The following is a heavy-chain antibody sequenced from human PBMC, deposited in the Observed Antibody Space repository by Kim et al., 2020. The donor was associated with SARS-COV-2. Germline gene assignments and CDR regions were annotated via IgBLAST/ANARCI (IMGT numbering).Heavy chain of an antibody. Sequence: YPGSVKGRFTISRENAKNSLYLQMNSLRAGDTAVYYCARDRGGNSGEFDYWGQGTLVTVSS. V-gene: IGHV3-13*01. D-gene: IGHD2-21*02. J-gene: IGHJ4*02. CDR3: ARDRGGNSGEFDY.